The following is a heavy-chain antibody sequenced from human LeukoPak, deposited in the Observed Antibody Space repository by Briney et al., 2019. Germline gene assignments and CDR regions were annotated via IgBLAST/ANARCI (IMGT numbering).Heavy chain of an antibody. CDR3: ARSHYDVVTAYFNV. J-gene: IGHJ4*02. D-gene: IGHD3-9*01. V-gene: IGHV3-30-3*01. Sequence: PGGSLRLSCVASGSTFDTYALHWVRQAPGTGPEWVAVISYDGGDQHYADSVKGRFTISRDNSRNTLYLQMDSLRVDDTAVYYCARSHYDVVTAYFNVWGQGTLVTVSS. CDR1: GSTFDTYA. CDR2: ISYDGGDQ.